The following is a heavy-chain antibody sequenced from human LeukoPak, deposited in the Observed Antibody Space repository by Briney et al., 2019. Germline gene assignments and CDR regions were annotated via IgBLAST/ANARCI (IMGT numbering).Heavy chain of an antibody. CDR2: IYYSGST. D-gene: IGHD2-15*01. V-gene: IGHV4-39*01. J-gene: IGHJ5*02. CDR1: GGSISSSSYY. Sequence: SETLSLTCTVSGGSISSSSYYWGWIRQPPGKGLEWIGSIYYSGSTYYNPSLESRVTISVDTSKNQFSLKLSSVTAADTAVYYCARHNSEDIVVVVAENNWFDPWGQGTLVTVSS. CDR3: ARHNSEDIVVVVAENNWFDP.